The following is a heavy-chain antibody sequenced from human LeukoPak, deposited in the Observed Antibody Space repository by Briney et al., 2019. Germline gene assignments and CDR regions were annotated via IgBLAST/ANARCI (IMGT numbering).Heavy chain of an antibody. Sequence: GGSLRLSCAASGFTFSSYWMSWVRQAPGKGLEWVAIVNQGGTQKYYVDSVKGRFTISRDNAENSLYLQMNSLRAEDTAVYYCARGHYFYYLDAWGKGTTVTVSS. V-gene: IGHV3-7*01. J-gene: IGHJ6*03. CDR2: VNQGGTQK. CDR3: ARGHYFYYLDA. CDR1: GFTFSSYW.